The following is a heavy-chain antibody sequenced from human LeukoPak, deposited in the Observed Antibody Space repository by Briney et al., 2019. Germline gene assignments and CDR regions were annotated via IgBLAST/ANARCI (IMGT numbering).Heavy chain of an antibody. Sequence: SQTLSLTCAISGDSVSSNSAAWNWIRQSPSRGLEWLGRTYYRSKWYNDYAVSVKSRITINPDTSKNQFSLQLNSVTPEDTAVYYCARDGAGVIAVAPGGWFDPWGQGTLVTVSS. CDR3: ARDGAGVIAVAPGGWFDP. CDR1: GDSVSSNSAA. J-gene: IGHJ5*02. V-gene: IGHV6-1*01. D-gene: IGHD6-19*01. CDR2: TYYRSKWYN.